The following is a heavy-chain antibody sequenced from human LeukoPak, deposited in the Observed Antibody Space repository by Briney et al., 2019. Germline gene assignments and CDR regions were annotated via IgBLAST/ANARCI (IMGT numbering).Heavy chain of an antibody. CDR2: ISDSGANT. V-gene: IGHV3-23*01. CDR1: GFTFSTYA. CDR3: AKDPIFSGSYGVFDY. D-gene: IGHD1-26*01. J-gene: IGHJ4*02. Sequence: GGSLRLSCAASGFTFSTYAMSWVRQAPGKGLEWVSTISDSGANTYYADSAEGWFTISRDNSKNTLYLQMNSLRAGDTAVYYCAKDPIFSGSYGVFDYWGLGTLVTVSS.